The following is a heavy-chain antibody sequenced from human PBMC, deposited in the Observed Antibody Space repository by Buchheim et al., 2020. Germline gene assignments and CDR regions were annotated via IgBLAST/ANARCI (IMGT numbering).Heavy chain of an antibody. CDR3: TTWTL. CDR1: GFTFSDYS. J-gene: IGHJ6*02. Sequence: EVQLVESGGNLVQPGGSLRLSCAASGFTFSDYSINWVRQAPGQGPAWLSYISGSSDTIYYADSVKGRFTISRDNAKNSLYLQMNSLRDEDTAVYFCTTWTLWGRETT. V-gene: IGHV3-48*02. D-gene: IGHD1-1*01. CDR2: ISGSSDTI.